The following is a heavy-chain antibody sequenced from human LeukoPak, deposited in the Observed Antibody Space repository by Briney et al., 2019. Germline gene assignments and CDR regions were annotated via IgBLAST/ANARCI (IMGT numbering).Heavy chain of an antibody. Sequence: GRPLRLSCAASGFTFSSYAMHWVRQAPGKGLEWVAVISYDGSNKYYADSVKGRFTISRDNSKNTLYLQMNSLRAEDTAVYYCARDDGYWGQGTLVTVSS. CDR2: ISYDGSNK. J-gene: IGHJ4*02. CDR1: GFTFSSYA. D-gene: IGHD5-24*01. V-gene: IGHV3-30*04. CDR3: ARDDGY.